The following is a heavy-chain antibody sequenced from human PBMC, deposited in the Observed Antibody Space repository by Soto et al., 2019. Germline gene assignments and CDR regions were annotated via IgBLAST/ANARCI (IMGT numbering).Heavy chain of an antibody. Sequence: QVQLVQAGAEVKKPWASVTVSCKESGYTVTSYGISWVRQAPGQGLEWMGWSSAYNGNTNYAQKLQGRVTMTTDTSTSTAYMELRSLRSDDTGVYYCARNFGRVHAFDIWGQGTMVTVSS. CDR3: ARNFGRVHAFDI. D-gene: IGHD3-16*01. J-gene: IGHJ3*02. V-gene: IGHV1-18*01. CDR2: SSAYNGNT. CDR1: GYTVTSYG.